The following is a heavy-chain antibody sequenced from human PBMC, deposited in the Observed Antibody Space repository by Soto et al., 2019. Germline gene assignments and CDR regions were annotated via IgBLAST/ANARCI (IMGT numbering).Heavy chain of an antibody. V-gene: IGHV3-30*03. D-gene: IGHD2-15*01. CDR3: KFEGDCRGGSCYLSYLDC. J-gene: IGHJ4*02. Sequence: QVQLVESGGGEVQPGRSLRLSCAASGFIFSRYAMHWVRQTPGKGLEWVAVISYDGSNKYYADSVKGRFTVSRDNSKDTLYLQMNDLRAEDTAVYYCKFEGDCRGGSCYLSYLDCWGQGALVTVSS. CDR1: GFIFSRYA. CDR2: ISYDGSNK.